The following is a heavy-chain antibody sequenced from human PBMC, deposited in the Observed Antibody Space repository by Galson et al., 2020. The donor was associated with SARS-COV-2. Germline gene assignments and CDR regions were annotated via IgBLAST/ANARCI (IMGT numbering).Heavy chain of an antibody. CDR3: ARGRIGVVPAPILGLGPYYEYYAMDV. CDR2: IYYSGNT. CDR1: GGSISSSIYY. J-gene: IGHJ6*02. Sequence: ETSETLSLTCTVSGGSISSSIYYWGWIRQPPGKGLEWIGSIYYSGNTYYNPSLKSRVTISVDTSKNQFSLRLSSVTAAETGVYFCARGRIGVVPAPILGLGPYYEYYAMDVWGQGTTITVSS. V-gene: IGHV4-39*01. D-gene: IGHD2-2*01.